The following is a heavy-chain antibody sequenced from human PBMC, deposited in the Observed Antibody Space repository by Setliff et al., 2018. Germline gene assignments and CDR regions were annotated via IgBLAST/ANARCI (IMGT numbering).Heavy chain of an antibody. CDR2: INHSGST. D-gene: IGHD2-2*01. J-gene: IGHJ4*02. CDR3: ARAYCSSTICYERLDY. V-gene: IGHV4-61*01. Sequence: PSETLSLTCTVSGGSLNSANYYWNWIRQPPGKGLEWIGEINHSGSTNYNPSLRSRVTMLVDTSINQFSLKLSPVTAADTAVYYCARAYCSSTICYERLDYWGQGTLVTVSS. CDR1: GGSLNSANYY.